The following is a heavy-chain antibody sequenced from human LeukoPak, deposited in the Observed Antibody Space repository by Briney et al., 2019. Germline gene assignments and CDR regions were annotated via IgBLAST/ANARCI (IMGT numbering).Heavy chain of an antibody. CDR1: GFTFDDYG. Sequence: GGSLRLSCAASGFTFDDYGMSWVRQAPGKGLDWVSAISGSGESTYYADSVKGRFTISRDNSKNTLYLQMNSLRAEDTAVYYCATYRYYDWLPDYWGQGTLVTVSS. D-gene: IGHD3-9*01. V-gene: IGHV3-23*01. J-gene: IGHJ4*02. CDR3: ATYRYYDWLPDY. CDR2: ISGSGEST.